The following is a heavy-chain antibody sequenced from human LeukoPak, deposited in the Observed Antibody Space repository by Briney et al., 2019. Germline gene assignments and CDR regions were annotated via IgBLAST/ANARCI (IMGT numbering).Heavy chain of an antibody. D-gene: IGHD6-13*01. CDR2: MNPNSGNT. CDR1: GYTFTSYD. J-gene: IGHJ6*03. Sequence: ASVKVSCKASGYTFTSYDINWVRQATGQGLEWMGWMNPNSGNTGYAQKFQGRVTMTRNTSISTAYMELSSLRSDDTAVYYCARYRSSVLAHYYYYYMDVWGKGTTVTVS. V-gene: IGHV1-8*01. CDR3: ARYRSSVLAHYYYYYMDV.